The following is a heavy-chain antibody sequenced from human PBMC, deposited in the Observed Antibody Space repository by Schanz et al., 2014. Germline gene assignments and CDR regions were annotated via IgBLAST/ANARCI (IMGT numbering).Heavy chain of an antibody. CDR1: GYSFNLFG. CDR3: VRDGDERLVVIFDQ. J-gene: IGHJ4*02. D-gene: IGHD3-22*01. CDR2: ISAYNGNM. Sequence: QVQLVQSGAEVKKPGDSVTVSCKTSGYSFNLFGVSWVRQAPGQGLEWMGWISAYNGNMNYAPKFQGRVTMTTDTSTSTAYMELRNLRSDDTAVYYCVRDGDERLVVIFDQWGQGTLVTVSS. V-gene: IGHV1-18*04.